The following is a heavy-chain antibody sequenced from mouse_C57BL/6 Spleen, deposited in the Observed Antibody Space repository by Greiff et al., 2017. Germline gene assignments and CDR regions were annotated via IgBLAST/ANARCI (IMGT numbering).Heavy chain of an antibody. V-gene: IGHV1-82*01. Sequence: QVQLQQSGPELVKPGASVTISCKASGYAFSSSWMNWVKQRPGKGLEWIGRIYPGDGDTYYNGKFKGKATLTADKSSSTAYMQLSSLTSEDSAVYFCARGDGYSPWFAYWGQGTLVTVSA. CDR3: ARGDGYSPWFAY. CDR2: IYPGDGDT. CDR1: GYAFSSSW. D-gene: IGHD2-3*01. J-gene: IGHJ3*01.